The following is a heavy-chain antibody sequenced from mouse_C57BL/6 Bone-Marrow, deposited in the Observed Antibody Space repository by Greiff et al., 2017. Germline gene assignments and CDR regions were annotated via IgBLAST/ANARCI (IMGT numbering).Heavy chain of an antibody. CDR1: GFNIKDDY. J-gene: IGHJ1*03. V-gene: IGHV14-4*01. CDR2: IDPENGDT. CDR3: TTAAFDV. Sequence: VQLQQSGAELVRPGASVKLSCTASGFNIKDDYMHWVKQRPEQGLEWIGWIDPENGDTEYASKFQGKATITADTSSNTAYLQLSSLASGDTAVYYCTTAAFDVWGTGTTVTVSA.